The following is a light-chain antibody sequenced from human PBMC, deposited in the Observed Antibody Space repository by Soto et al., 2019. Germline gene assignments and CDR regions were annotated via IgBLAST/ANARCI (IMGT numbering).Light chain of an antibody. CDR1: SSNIGSTYD. CDR3: QSYDDSLSVHYV. Sequence: QSVLTQPPSVSGAPGQRVTISCTGSSSNIGSTYDVQWYQQLPGTAPKLLIHGNTNRPSGVPDRFSGSKSGTSASRAITGLQAYDEADYYCQSYDDSLSVHYVFGTGTKVTVI. CDR2: GNT. V-gene: IGLV1-40*01. J-gene: IGLJ1*01.